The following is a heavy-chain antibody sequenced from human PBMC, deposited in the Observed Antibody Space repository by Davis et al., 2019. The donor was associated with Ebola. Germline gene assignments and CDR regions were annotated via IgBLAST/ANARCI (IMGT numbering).Heavy chain of an antibody. CDR1: GYTFTNYG. J-gene: IGHJ4*02. CDR2: IISGNGNT. CDR3: ARDGFNLVVKEAAVADN. D-gene: IGHD2-15*01. Sequence: SVKVSCKASGYTFTNYGIHWVRQAPGQRPEWIGWIISGNGNTKYSQKFQGRVTITRDTSASTAYMELRSLRSEDTAVYFCARDGFNLVVKEAAVADNWGQGTLVTVSS. V-gene: IGHV1-3*01.